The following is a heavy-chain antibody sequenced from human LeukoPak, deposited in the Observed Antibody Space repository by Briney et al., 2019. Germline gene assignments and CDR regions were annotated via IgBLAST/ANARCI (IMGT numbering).Heavy chain of an antibody. D-gene: IGHD5-24*01. CDR1: GFTVGNNY. V-gene: IGHV3-64D*09. CDR2: ISSNGGST. CDR3: VNGPDGAY. J-gene: IGHJ4*02. Sequence: PGGSLRLSCTASGFTVGNNYMSWVRQAPGKGLEYVSAISSNGGSTYYADSVKGRFTISRDNSKNTLYLQMSSLRAEDTAVYYCVNGPDGAYWGQGTLVTVSS.